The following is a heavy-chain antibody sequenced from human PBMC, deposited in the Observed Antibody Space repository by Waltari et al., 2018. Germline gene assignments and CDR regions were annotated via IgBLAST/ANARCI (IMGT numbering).Heavy chain of an antibody. Sequence: EVQLVQSGAEMKKPGESLNISCEATGYSFTSYWIAWVRQLPGKGLEWMANINPHDSETSYSPSFRGRVTISVDKSIRTAYLHWTTLRASDSGIYYCARHKRGIVEGINYWGQGTLVAVSS. CDR2: INPHDSET. CDR1: GYSFTSYW. D-gene: IGHD1-26*01. J-gene: IGHJ4*02. CDR3: ARHKRGIVEGINY. V-gene: IGHV5-51*01.